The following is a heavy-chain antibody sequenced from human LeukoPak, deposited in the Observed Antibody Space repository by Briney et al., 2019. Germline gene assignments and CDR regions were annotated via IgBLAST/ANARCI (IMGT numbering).Heavy chain of an antibody. CDR3: ARADYGDYASY. CDR2: ISPSSGDT. J-gene: IGHJ4*02. D-gene: IGHD4-17*01. Sequence: GASVKVSCKASGYTFTGHYMHWVRQAPGQGLEGMGWISPSSGDTDYAQRFQGRVTMTRDMSTSTVYMELSSLRSEDTAVYYCARADYGDYASYWGQGTLVTVSS. CDR1: GYTFTGHY. V-gene: IGHV1-2*02.